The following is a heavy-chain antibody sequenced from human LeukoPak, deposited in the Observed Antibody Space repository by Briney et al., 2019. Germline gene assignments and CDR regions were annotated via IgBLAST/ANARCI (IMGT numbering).Heavy chain of an antibody. CDR2: ISYDGSNK. CDR1: GFTFSSYA. V-gene: IGHV3-30*04. D-gene: IGHD3-10*01. CDR3: ARDSGRWARYYFDY. J-gene: IGHJ4*02. Sequence: GGSLRLSCAASGFTFSSYAMHWVRQAPGKGLEWVAVISYDGSNKYYADSVKGRFTISRDNSKNTLYLQMNGLRAEDTAVYYCARDSGRWARYYFDYWGQGTLVTVSS.